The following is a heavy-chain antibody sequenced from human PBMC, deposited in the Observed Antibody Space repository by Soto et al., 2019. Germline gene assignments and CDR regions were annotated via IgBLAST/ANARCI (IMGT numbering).Heavy chain of an antibody. CDR3: APRMDGYFQN. D-gene: IGHD2-2*03. Sequence: SVTTLVKPRHTLTLTCTFSGFSLSTSRVGVGWIRQPPGKALEWLALIYWNDDKRYSPSLKSRLTITKDTSKNQVVLTMTNMDPVDTATYYCAPRMDGYFQNWGQGTLVTVSS. CDR2: IYWNDDK. CDR1: GFSLSTSRVG. J-gene: IGHJ1*01. V-gene: IGHV2-5*01.